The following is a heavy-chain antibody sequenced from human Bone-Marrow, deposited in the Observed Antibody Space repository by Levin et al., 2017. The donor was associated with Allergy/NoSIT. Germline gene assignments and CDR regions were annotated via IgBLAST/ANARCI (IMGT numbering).Heavy chain of an antibody. V-gene: IGHV3-20*04. D-gene: IGHD6-13*01. CDR2: INWSGTST. Sequence: GGSLRLSCAPSGFTFSDNGMAWVRQGPGKGLEFVSGINWSGTSTAYADSVKGRFTISRDNAKKSLYMQMDSLRDEDTALSFCVRETRKTAAGAYYFDYWGQGSLVTVSS. J-gene: IGHJ4*02. CDR1: GFTFSDNG. CDR3: VRETRKTAAGAYYFDY.